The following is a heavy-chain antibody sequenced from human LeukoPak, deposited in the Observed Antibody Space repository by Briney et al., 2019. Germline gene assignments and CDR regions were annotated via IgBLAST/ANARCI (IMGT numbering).Heavy chain of an antibody. Sequence: GGSLRLSCAASGFTVSSNYMSWVRQAPGKGLEWVSVFYSGGTTYYADSVKGRLTISRDNSKYTVFLQMNSLRAEDTGVYYCARLYSGSYYRFDYWGQGTLVTVSS. CDR3: ARLYSGSYYRFDY. V-gene: IGHV3-53*01. CDR2: FYSGGTT. D-gene: IGHD1-26*01. CDR1: GFTVSSNY. J-gene: IGHJ4*02.